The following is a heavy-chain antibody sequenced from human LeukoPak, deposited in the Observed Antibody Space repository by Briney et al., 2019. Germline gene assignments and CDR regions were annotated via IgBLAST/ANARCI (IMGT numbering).Heavy chain of an antibody. CDR3: ARGANYYDSSGYYYDY. Sequence: SETLSLTCTVYGGSISSYYWSWIRQPPGKGLEWIGYIYTSGSTNYNPSLKSRVTISVDTSKNQFSLKLSSVTAADTAVYYCARGANYYDSSGYYYDYWGQGTLVTVSS. CDR2: IYTSGST. D-gene: IGHD3-22*01. CDR1: GGSISSYY. J-gene: IGHJ4*02. V-gene: IGHV4-4*09.